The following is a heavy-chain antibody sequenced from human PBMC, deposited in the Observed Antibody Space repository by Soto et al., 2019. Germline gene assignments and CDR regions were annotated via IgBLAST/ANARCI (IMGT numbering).Heavy chain of an antibody. CDR2: ISYDGSNK. CDR3: ARPSSSSDHFDY. Sequence: QVQLVESGGGVVQPGRSLRLSCAASGSTFSSYAMHWVRQAPGKGLEWVAVISYDGSNKYYADSVKGRFTISRDNSKNTLYLQMNSLRAEDTAVYYCARPSSSSDHFDYWGQGTLVTVSS. J-gene: IGHJ4*02. CDR1: GSTFSSYA. V-gene: IGHV3-30-3*01. D-gene: IGHD6-6*01.